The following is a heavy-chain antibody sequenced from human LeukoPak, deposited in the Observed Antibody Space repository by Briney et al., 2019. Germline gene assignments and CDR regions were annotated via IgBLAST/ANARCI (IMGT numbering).Heavy chain of an antibody. CDR1: GGSISNNNYY. CDR3: ARTVVAYDAFDI. D-gene: IGHD4-17*01. Sequence: PSETLSLTCTVSGGSISNNNYYWGWIRQPPGKGLEWIGSIYYSGSTNYNPSLKSRVTISDDTSKNQFSLNLSSVTAADTAVYYCARTVVAYDAFDIWSQGTMVTVSS. J-gene: IGHJ3*02. CDR2: IYYSGST. V-gene: IGHV4-39*01.